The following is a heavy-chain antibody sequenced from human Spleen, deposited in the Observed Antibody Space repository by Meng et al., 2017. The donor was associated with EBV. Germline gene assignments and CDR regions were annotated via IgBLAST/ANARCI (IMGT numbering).Heavy chain of an antibody. CDR3: ARNTQYGSLYYFDT. V-gene: IGHV4-30-2*01. CDR1: GGSSSSGGYS. CDR2: IYQSGST. D-gene: IGHD2-8*01. J-gene: IGHJ4*02. Sequence: GHGPRMPQHPLPLTGAVSGGSSSSGGYSWSWIRQPLGKGLEWIGYIYQSGSTFYNPSLRSRVTISLDRSNNQFSLKLNSVTAADTAVYYCARNTQYGSLYYFDTWGQGTLVTVSS.